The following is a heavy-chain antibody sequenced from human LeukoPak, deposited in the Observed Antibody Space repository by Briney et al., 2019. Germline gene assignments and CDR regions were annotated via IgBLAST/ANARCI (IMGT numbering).Heavy chain of an antibody. CDR2: IIPIFGTA. Sequence: SVTVSCKASGGTFSSYAISWVRQAPGQGLEWMGGIIPIFGTANYAQKFQGRVTITADESTSTAYMELSSLRSEDTAVYYCARDPRGDYVTSDWYFDLWGRGTLVTVSS. CDR1: GGTFSSYA. CDR3: ARDPRGDYVTSDWYFDL. J-gene: IGHJ2*01. D-gene: IGHD4-17*01. V-gene: IGHV1-69*13.